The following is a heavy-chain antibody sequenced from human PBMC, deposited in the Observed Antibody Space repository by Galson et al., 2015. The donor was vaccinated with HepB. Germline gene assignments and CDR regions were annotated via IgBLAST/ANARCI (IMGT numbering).Heavy chain of an antibody. CDR2: ISGSGRFT. Sequence: SLRLSCAAPGFTFSNYAVSWVRQAPGKGLEWVSAISGSGRFTYYVDSVKGRFTISRDNSKNTLYLQMNGLRAEDTAVYYCAKLAQDLTGYQRYYFYGMDVWGQGTTVTVSS. CDR1: GFTFSNYA. V-gene: IGHV3-23*01. CDR3: AKLAQDLTGYQRYYFYGMDV. J-gene: IGHJ6*02. D-gene: IGHD3-9*01.